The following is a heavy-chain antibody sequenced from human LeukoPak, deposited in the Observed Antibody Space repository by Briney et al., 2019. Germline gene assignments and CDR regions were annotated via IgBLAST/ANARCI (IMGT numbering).Heavy chain of an antibody. D-gene: IGHD6-13*01. V-gene: IGHV3-23*01. CDR2: ISGRGGST. Sequence: GGSLRLSCAASGFTFSSYAMSWVRQVPGKGLGWVSGISGRGGSTYYADSVKGRFTISRDNSKNTLYLQMNSLRAEDTAVYHCAKEIAELYYYGMDVWGQGTTVTVSS. CDR3: AKEIAELYYYGMDV. CDR1: GFTFSSYA. J-gene: IGHJ6*02.